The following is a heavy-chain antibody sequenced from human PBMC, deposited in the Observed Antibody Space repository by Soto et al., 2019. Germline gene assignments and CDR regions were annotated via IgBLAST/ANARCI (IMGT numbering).Heavy chain of an antibody. CDR1: GGSFSCYY. J-gene: IGHJ6*02. CDR2: INHSGST. D-gene: IGHD4-17*01. Sequence: PSETLSLTCAVYGGSFSCYYWSWIRQPPGKGLEWIGEINHSGSTNYNPSLKSRVTISVDTSKIQFSLKLSSVTAADTAVYYCARGPRXIRYTVTRYYYYYGMDVWGQGTTVTVSS. V-gene: IGHV4-34*01. CDR3: ARGPRXIRYTVTRYYYYYGMDV.